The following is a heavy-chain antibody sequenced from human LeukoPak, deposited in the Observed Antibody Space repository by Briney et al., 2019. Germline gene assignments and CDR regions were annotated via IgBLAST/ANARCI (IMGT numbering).Heavy chain of an antibody. Sequence: PGGSLRLSCAGSGFTFSSYAMHWVRQAPGKGLEWVSLISADGGSTFYADSVRGRFSISRDNSKNSLYLQMNSLRTEDTAMYYCAKESGKFDYWGQGTLVAVSS. CDR1: GFTFSSYA. V-gene: IGHV3-43*02. CDR2: ISADGGST. CDR3: AKESGKFDY. J-gene: IGHJ4*02.